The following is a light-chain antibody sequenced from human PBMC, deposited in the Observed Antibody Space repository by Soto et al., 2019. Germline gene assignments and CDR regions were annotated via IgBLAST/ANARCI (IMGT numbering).Light chain of an antibody. Sequence: DIQMTQSPSTLSASVGDRVTITCRASQSISSWLAWYQQKPGKAPKLLIYKAFNLQSGVPSRFSGSGFGTECTLTISSLQPDDFATYYCQQYDSYPWPFGQGTKVEIK. J-gene: IGKJ1*01. CDR1: QSISSW. CDR2: KAF. CDR3: QQYDSYPWP. V-gene: IGKV1-5*03.